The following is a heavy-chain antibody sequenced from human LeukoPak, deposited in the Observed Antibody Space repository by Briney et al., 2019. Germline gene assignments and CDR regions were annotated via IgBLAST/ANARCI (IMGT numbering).Heavy chain of an antibody. CDR2: IRYDGSNK. J-gene: IGHJ4*02. D-gene: IGHD3-16*01. CDR1: GFTFSSYG. CDR3: AKGSFYDDYPGTPFDY. Sequence: PGGSLRLSCAASGFTFSSYGMHWVRQAPGKGLEWVAFIRYDGSNKYYADSVKGRFTISRDNSKNTLYLQMNSLRAEDTAVYYCAKGSFYDDYPGTPFDYWGQGTLVTVSS. V-gene: IGHV3-30*02.